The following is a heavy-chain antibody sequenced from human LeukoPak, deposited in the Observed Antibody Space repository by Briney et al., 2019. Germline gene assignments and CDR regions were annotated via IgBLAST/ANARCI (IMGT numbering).Heavy chain of an antibody. J-gene: IGHJ3*02. V-gene: IGHV1-2*02. CDR3: ARDGVSGGAFDI. D-gene: IGHD3-10*02. Sequence: ASVKVSCKASGYMFTDYYMHWVRQAPRQGLEWMGWIYPNSGGTTYAQKFQGRVTTTRDTPISTVYMELSRLRSDDTAFYYCARDGVSGGAFDIWGQGTMVTVSS. CDR2: IYPNSGGT. CDR1: GYMFTDYY.